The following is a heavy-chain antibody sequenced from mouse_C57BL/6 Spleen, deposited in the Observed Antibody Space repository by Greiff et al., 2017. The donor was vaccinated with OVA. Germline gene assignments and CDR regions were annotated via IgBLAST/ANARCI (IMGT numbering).Heavy chain of an antibody. J-gene: IGHJ4*01. CDR3: AREAQATPPYAMDY. D-gene: IGHD3-2*02. Sequence: QVQLQQSGAELARPGASVKLSCQASGYTFTSYGISWVKQRTGQGLEWIGEIYPRSGNTYYNEKFKGKATLTADKATSTAYRELRSLTSEDSAVYFCAREAQATPPYAMDYWGQGTSVTVSS. V-gene: IGHV1-81*01. CDR2: IYPRSGNT. CDR1: GYTFTSYG.